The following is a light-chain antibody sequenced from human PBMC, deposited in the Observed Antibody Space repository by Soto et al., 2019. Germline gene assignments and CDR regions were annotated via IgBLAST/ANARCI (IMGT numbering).Light chain of an antibody. CDR2: SAF. V-gene: IGKV3-15*01. CDR3: QQYNKWPPWT. Sequence: EIVLTQSPATLSLSPGKRATLSCRASQSISNNLAWYQQKPGQAPRLVIYSAFTRATGIPARFSGSGSGTEFTLTISSLQSEDFAVYYCQQYNKWPPWTFGQGTKVEIK. J-gene: IGKJ1*01. CDR1: QSISNN.